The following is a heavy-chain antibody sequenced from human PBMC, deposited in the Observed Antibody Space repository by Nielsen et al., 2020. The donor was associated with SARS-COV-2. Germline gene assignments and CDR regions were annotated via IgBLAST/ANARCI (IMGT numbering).Heavy chain of an antibody. V-gene: IGHV5-51*01. CDR2: IYPGDSDT. J-gene: IGHJ4*02. Sequence: GESLKISCKGYGYSFSTNWLAWVRQTPGKGLEWMGIIYPGDSDTRYSPSFPGQVTISADKSISTAYLQWSSLKASDTAMYYCARLSHDYDILTGYYDYWGQGTLVTVSS. CDR3: ARLSHDYDILTGYYDY. CDR1: GYSFSTNW. D-gene: IGHD3-9*01.